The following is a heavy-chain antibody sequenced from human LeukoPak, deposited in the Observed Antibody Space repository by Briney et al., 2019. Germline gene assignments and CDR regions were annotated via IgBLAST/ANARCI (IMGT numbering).Heavy chain of an antibody. D-gene: IGHD3-16*02. V-gene: IGHV3-23*01. CDR3: ASYTCCGSRYFDY. J-gene: IGHJ4*02. CDR1: GFTFTSYA. Sequence: GGSLRLSCAPSGFTFTSYAMTWVRQAPGKEPEWLSTISASGANTYYADSVKGRFTISRDNSKNTLYLQMNSLRAEDTAIYYCASYTCCGSRYFDYWGQGTLVTVSS. CDR2: ISASGANT.